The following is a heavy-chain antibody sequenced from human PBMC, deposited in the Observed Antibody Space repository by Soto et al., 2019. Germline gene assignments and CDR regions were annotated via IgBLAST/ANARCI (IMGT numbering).Heavy chain of an antibody. CDR2: MNPNSGNT. Sequence: QVQLVQSGAEVKKPGASVKVSCKASGYTFTSYDINWVRQATGQGLEWMGWMNPNSGNTGYAQKFQGRVTMTRNPSISTAYMDLSSLRSEDTAVYYCARGLEWSRSLDPWGQGTLVTVSS. CDR3: ARGLEWSRSLDP. CDR1: GYTFTSYD. J-gene: IGHJ5*02. D-gene: IGHD3-3*01. V-gene: IGHV1-8*01.